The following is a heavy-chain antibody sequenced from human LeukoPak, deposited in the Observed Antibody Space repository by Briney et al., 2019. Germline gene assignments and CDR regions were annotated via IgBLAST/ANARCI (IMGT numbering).Heavy chain of an antibody. J-gene: IGHJ6*03. CDR1: GYTFTSYG. V-gene: IGHV1-18*01. CDR2: ISAYNGNT. CDR3: ARDLSWLTSQYYMDV. D-gene: IGHD4/OR15-4a*01. Sequence: PAASVKVSCKASGYTFTSYGISWVRQAPGQGLEWMGWISAYNGNTNYAQKLQGRVTMTTDTSTSTAYMELRSLRSDDTAVYYCARDLSWLTSQYYMDVWGKGTTVTVSS.